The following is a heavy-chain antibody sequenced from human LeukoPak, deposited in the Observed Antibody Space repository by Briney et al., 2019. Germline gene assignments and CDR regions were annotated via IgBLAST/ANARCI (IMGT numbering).Heavy chain of an antibody. Sequence: ASVKVSCKASGYTFTGYYMHWVRQAPGQGLEWMGWINPNSGGTNYAQKFQGRVTMTRDTSISTAYMELSRLRSDDTAAYYCARDPGYYDSSGYYGAEYFQHWGQGTLVTVSS. CDR1: GYTFTGYY. J-gene: IGHJ1*01. V-gene: IGHV1-2*02. CDR2: INPNSGGT. D-gene: IGHD3-22*01. CDR3: ARDPGYYDSSGYYGAEYFQH.